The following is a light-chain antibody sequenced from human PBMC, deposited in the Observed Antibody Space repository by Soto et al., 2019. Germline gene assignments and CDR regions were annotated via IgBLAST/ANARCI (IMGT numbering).Light chain of an antibody. CDR1: QSVGSS. CDR3: NKYGDSPQK. V-gene: IGKV3-20*01. J-gene: IGKJ1*01. Sequence: EIVLTQSPGTLSLSPGERATLSCRASQSVGSSLSWYQQKPGQAPRLLFYGASNRATAIPDRFSGSGFANEFTITITRLEPEDFAVYYCNKYGDSPQKFGHGTKVDMK. CDR2: GAS.